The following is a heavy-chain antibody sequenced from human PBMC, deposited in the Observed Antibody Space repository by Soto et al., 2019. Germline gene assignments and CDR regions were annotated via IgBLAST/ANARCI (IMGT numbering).Heavy chain of an antibody. D-gene: IGHD7-27*01. CDR2: VSASGLNT. Sequence: EVQLLESGGKLVQPGGSLTLSCAASGFTFSTYAMAWVRQAPGKGLEWVSGVSASGLNTDYADPVKGRFYISRDNSKNTVSLHLNSPRAEDPALWYCRKDRPRRAPGYSFDYGGQGTPVSVSS. CDR3: RKDRPRRAPGYSFDY. J-gene: IGHJ4*02. V-gene: IGHV3-23*01. CDR1: GFTFSTYA.